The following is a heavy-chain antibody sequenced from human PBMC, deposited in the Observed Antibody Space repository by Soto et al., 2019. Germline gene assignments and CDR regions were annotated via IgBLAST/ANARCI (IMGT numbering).Heavy chain of an antibody. Sequence: SETLSHTCTVSGGSISSGGYYWSWIRQHPGKGLEWIGYIYYSGSTYYNPSLKSRVTISVDTSKNQFSLKLSSVTAADTAVYYCAREDIVVGPAANPGAFDIWGQGTMDT. CDR1: GGSISSGGYY. D-gene: IGHD2-2*01. CDR2: IYYSGST. J-gene: IGHJ3*02. CDR3: AREDIVVGPAANPGAFDI. V-gene: IGHV4-31*03.